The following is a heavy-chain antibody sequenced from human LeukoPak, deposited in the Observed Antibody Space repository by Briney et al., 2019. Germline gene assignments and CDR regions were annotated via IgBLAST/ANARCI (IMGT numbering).Heavy chain of an antibody. CDR2: IYYSGST. J-gene: IGHJ3*02. CDR1: GGSISSYY. Sequence: SETLSLTCTVSGGSISSYYWSWIRQPPGKGLEWIGYIYYSGSTNYNPSLKSRVTISVDTSKNQFSLKLSSVTAADTGVYYCARAVDYGDYRDAFDIWGQGTMVTVSS. V-gene: IGHV4-59*01. D-gene: IGHD4-17*01. CDR3: ARAVDYGDYRDAFDI.